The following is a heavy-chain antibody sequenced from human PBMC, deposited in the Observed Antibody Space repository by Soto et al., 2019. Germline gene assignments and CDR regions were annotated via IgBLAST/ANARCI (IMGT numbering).Heavy chain of an antibody. D-gene: IGHD5-12*01. CDR3: ARGGDHRGYEYELDY. CDR2: IIGGTGNT. Sequence: QVQVVQSGAEVRKPGASVKVSCQASGYTFTDYVIHWVRQAPGQWLEWMGWIIGGTGNTKYSQKFQGRITITRDTTASTAYRDLRSLDTGVSALEFCARGGDHRGYEYELDYWGQGILVTVSS. CDR1: GYTFTDYV. J-gene: IGHJ4*02. V-gene: IGHV1-3*01.